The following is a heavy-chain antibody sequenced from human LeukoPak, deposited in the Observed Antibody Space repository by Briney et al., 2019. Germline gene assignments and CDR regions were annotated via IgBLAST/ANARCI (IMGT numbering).Heavy chain of an antibody. CDR3: ARGSGSYWGVADDRGGYFDY. V-gene: IGHV4-34*01. J-gene: IGHJ4*02. CDR1: GGSFSGYY. CDR2: INHSGST. D-gene: IGHD1-26*01. Sequence: PSETLSLTCAVYGGSFSGYYWSWIRQPPGKGLEWIGEINHSGSTNYNPSLKSRVTISVDTSKNQFSLKLSSVTAADTAVYYCARGSGSYWGVADDRGGYFDYWGQGTLVTVSS.